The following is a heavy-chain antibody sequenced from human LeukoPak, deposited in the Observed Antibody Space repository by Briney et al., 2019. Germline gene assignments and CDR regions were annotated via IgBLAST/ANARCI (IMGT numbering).Heavy chain of an antibody. CDR1: GGSFSGYY. V-gene: IGHV4-34*01. CDR3: ARVIKLSYADY. J-gene: IGHJ4*02. Sequence: SETLSLTCAVYGGSFSGYYWSWIRQPPGKGLEWIGEINHSGSTNYNPSLKSRVTISVDTSKNQFSLKLSSVTAADTAVYYCARVIKLSYADYWGQGTLVTVSS. D-gene: IGHD2-2*01. CDR2: INHSGST.